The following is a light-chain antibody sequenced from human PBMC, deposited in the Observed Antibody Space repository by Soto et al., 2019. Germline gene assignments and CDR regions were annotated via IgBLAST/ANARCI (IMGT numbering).Light chain of an antibody. Sequence: QSALTQPASVSGSPGQSITISCTGSSSDVGGFNFVSWYQQHPGKAPKLMIYDVASRPSGVSNRFSGSKSGNTASLTISGLQTEDEADYYCSTYTTSSTRVFGTGTKVNVL. V-gene: IGLV2-14*03. J-gene: IGLJ1*01. CDR3: STYTTSSTRV. CDR1: SSDVGGFNF. CDR2: DVA.